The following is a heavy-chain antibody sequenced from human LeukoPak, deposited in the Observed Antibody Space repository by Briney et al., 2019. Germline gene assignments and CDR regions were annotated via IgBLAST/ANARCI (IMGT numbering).Heavy chain of an antibody. Sequence: SETLSLTCTVSGYSISSGYYWGWIRQPPGKGLEWIGSIYHSGSTYYNPSLKSRVTISVDTSKNQFSLKLSSVTAADTAVYYCASTLGWFTGWFDPWGQGTLVTVSS. CDR2: IYHSGST. CDR1: GYSISSGYY. J-gene: IGHJ5*02. D-gene: IGHD2-15*01. V-gene: IGHV4-38-2*02. CDR3: ASTLGWFTGWFDP.